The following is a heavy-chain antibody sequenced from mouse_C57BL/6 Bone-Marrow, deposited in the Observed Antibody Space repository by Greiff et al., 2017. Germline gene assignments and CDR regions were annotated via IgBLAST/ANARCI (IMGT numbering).Heavy chain of an antibody. CDR1: GYTFTSYW. V-gene: IGHV1-59*01. D-gene: IGHD1-1*01. CDR2: IDPSDSYT. CDR3: ARKGYYGSRGAMDY. Sequence: QVHVKQPGAELVRPGTSVKLSCKASGYTFTSYWMHWVKQRPGQGLEWIGVIDPSDSYTNYNQKFKGKATLTVDTSSSTAYMQLSSLTSEDSAVYYCARKGYYGSRGAMDYWGQGTSVTVSS. J-gene: IGHJ4*01.